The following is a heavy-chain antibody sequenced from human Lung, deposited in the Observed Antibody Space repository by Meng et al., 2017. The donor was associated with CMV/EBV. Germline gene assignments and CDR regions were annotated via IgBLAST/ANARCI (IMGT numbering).Heavy chain of an antibody. Sequence: ESLKISCAASGFSFSTYWMQWVRRAPGKGLEWVSRIDFDGSRTTYADAVKGRFTISRDNAKNTLYLQMNSQRVEDTAVYYCAREMVRAYSVDYWGQGTLVTVSS. D-gene: IGHD3-10*01. V-gene: IGHV3-74*01. CDR2: IDFDGSRT. J-gene: IGHJ4*02. CDR1: GFSFSTYW. CDR3: AREMVRAYSVDY.